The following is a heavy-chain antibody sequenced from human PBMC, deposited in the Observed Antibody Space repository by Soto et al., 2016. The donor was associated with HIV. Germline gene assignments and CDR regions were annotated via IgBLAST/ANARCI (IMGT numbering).Heavy chain of an antibody. Sequence: QVQLVQSGAEVKKPGASVKVSCKASGYTFTGYYMHWVRQAPGQGLEWMGWINPNSGGTNYAQKFRGRVTMTRDTSISTAYMELSRLRSDDTAVYYCARVGGSGLRLPPGTFDYWGQGTLVTVSS. CDR2: INPNSGGT. D-gene: IGHD5-12*01. CDR3: ARVGGSGLRLPPGTFDY. J-gene: IGHJ4*02. CDR1: GYTFTGYY. V-gene: IGHV1-2*02.